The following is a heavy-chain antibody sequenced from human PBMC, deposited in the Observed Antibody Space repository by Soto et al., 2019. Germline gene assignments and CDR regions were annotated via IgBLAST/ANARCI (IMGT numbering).Heavy chain of an antibody. CDR2: IYYSGST. D-gene: IGHD1-20*01. CDR3: ARDIISTGARGMDV. Sequence: SETLSLTCTVSGGSISSGGYYWSWIRQHPGKGLGWIGYIYYSGSTYYNPSLKSRVTISVDTSKNQFSLKLSSVTAADTAVYYCARDIISTGARGMDVWGQGTTVTVSS. CDR1: GGSISSGGYY. J-gene: IGHJ6*02. V-gene: IGHV4-31*03.